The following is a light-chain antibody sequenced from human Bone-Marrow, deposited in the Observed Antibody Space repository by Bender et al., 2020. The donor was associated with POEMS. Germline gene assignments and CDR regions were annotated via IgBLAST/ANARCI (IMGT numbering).Light chain of an antibody. Sequence: SYEVTQPPSVSVSPGQTASITCSGDDLGDKYVAWYQQKPGQSSVLVIYQDTKRPSGIPERFSGSNSGNTATLTISGTQAMDEADYYCQAWDTYSVIFGGGTKLTVL. CDR2: QDT. CDR3: QAWDTYSVI. J-gene: IGLJ2*01. CDR1: DLGDKY. V-gene: IGLV3-1*01.